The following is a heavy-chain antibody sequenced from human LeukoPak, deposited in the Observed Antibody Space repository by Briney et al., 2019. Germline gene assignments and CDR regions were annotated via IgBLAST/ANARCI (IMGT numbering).Heavy chain of an antibody. CDR1: GGSFSGYY. V-gene: IGHV4-59*01. Sequence: SETLSLTCAVYGGSFSGYYWSWIRQPPGKGLEWIGCIYYSGYTNYKSSLKSRVTISVDTSKNQFSLKLSSVTAADTAVYYCARLTGGLQIAAAGREAFDIWGQGTMVTVSS. D-gene: IGHD6-13*01. CDR2: IYYSGYT. J-gene: IGHJ3*02. CDR3: ARLTGGLQIAAAGREAFDI.